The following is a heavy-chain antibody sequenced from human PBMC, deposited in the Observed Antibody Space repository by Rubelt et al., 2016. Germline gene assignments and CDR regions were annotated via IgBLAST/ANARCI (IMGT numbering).Heavy chain of an antibody. V-gene: IGHV3-30*01. D-gene: IGHD6-13*01. Sequence: GRFTISRDNSKNTLYLQMNSLRAEDTAVYYCARAAAAAGIGGYYYGMDVWGQGTTVTVSS. J-gene: IGHJ6*02. CDR3: ARAAAAAGIGGYYYGMDV.